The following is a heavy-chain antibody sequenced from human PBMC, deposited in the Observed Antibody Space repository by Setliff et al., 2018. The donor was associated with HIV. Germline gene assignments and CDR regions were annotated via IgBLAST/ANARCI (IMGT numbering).Heavy chain of an antibody. CDR2: IYYSGST. D-gene: IGHD4-17*01. V-gene: IGHV4-59*01. J-gene: IGHJ6*03. Sequence: TLSLTCTVSGGSISSYYWSWIRQPPGKGLEWIGYIYYSGSTNYNPSLKSRVTISVDTSKNQFSLKLSSVTAADTAVYYCARGDYDYYYYYMDVWGKGTTVTVSS. CDR3: ARGDYDYYYYYMDV. CDR1: GGSISSYY.